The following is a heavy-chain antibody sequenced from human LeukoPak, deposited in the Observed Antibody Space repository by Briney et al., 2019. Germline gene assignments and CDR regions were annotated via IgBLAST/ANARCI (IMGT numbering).Heavy chain of an antibody. J-gene: IGHJ3*02. CDR1: GFMFSSYA. Sequence: GGSLRLSCAGSGFMFSSYAMSWVRQAPGKGLEWVSVISGSGGSTYYADSVKGRFTISRDNSKNTLYLQMNSLRAEDTAVYYCAKGTSTVTTGHDAFDIWGQGTMVTVSS. CDR2: ISGSGGST. V-gene: IGHV3-23*01. CDR3: AKGTSTVTTGHDAFDI. D-gene: IGHD4-17*01.